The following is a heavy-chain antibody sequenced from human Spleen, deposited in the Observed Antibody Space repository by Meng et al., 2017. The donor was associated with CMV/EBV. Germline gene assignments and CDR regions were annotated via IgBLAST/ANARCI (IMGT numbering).Heavy chain of an antibody. V-gene: IGHV3-21*01. CDR2: IHGTTSHI. CDR3: ARRAGNLLIGYYLDF. Sequence: GESLKISCGASGFTFSSYSMNWVRQAPGKGLEWVSSIHGTTSHIYYADSVKGRFTISRDNAKNSLYLQMNSLRAEETAIYYCARRAGNLLIGYYLDFWGQGTLVTVSS. D-gene: IGHD3-9*01. CDR1: GFTFSSYS. J-gene: IGHJ4*02.